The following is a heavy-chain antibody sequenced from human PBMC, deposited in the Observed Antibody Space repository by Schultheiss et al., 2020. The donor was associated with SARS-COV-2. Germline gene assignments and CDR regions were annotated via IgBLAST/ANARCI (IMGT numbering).Heavy chain of an antibody. V-gene: IGHV3-33*01. CDR3: ARDYSAAAALDY. J-gene: IGHJ4*02. CDR1: GFSFNTYA. Sequence: GGSLRLSCAASGFSFNTYAMHWVRQAPGKGLEWVGIIWYDGSQKYFADSVKGRFTISRDSRKNTLYLQMNSLTVEDTAVYYCARDYSAAAALDYWGQGTLVTVSS. CDR2: IWYDGSQK. D-gene: IGHD6-13*01.